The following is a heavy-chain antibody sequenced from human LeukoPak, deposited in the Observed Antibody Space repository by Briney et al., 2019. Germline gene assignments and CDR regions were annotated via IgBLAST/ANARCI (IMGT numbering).Heavy chain of an antibody. CDR1: GYTFPSYA. CDR3: ARVQERDAFDI. Sequence: GASVKVSCKTSGYTFPSYAISWVRQAPGQGLEWMGWISAYNGNTKFAQNLQGRVTLTTDTSTSTAYMELRSLRSDDTAIYFCARVQERDAFDIWGQGTMVTVSS. CDR2: ISAYNGNT. D-gene: IGHD1-26*01. V-gene: IGHV1-18*01. J-gene: IGHJ3*02.